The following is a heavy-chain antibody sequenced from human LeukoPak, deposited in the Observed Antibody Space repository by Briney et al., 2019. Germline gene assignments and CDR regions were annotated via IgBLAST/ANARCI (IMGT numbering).Heavy chain of an antibody. J-gene: IGHJ5*02. V-gene: IGHV4-34*01. Sequence: SETLSLTCAVYGGSFSGYYWSWIRQPPGKGLEWIGEINHSGSANYNPSLKSRVTISVDTSKNQFSLKLSSVTAADTAVYYCARPLMLGLHHQNWFDPWGQGTLVTVSS. CDR1: GGSFSGYY. D-gene: IGHD3-10*02. CDR3: ARPLMLGLHHQNWFDP. CDR2: INHSGSA.